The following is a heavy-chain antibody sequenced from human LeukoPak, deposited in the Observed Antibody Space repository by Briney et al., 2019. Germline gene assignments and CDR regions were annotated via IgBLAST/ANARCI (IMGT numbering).Heavy chain of an antibody. CDR3: ARGGRITMIVVYHASDI. CDR2: ISAYNGNT. J-gene: IGHJ3*02. V-gene: IGHV1-18*01. CDR1: GYTFTSYG. D-gene: IGHD3-22*01. Sequence: ASVKVSCKASGYTFTSYGISWVRQAPGQGLEWMGWISAYNGNTNYAQKLQGRVTMTTDTSTSTAYMELRSLRSDDTAVYYCARGGRITMIVVYHASDIWGQGTMVTVSS.